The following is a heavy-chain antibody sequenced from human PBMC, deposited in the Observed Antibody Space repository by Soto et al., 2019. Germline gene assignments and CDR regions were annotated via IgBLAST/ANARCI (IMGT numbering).Heavy chain of an antibody. Sequence: QITLKESGRTLVKPTQTLTLTCTFSGFSLTSSGVGVAWIRQPPGKALEWLALIYWDDDTRYSPSLKSSLTXXXYXSNAQVVLTMTSLDPVAAATYWWAHSQVLLYHSSPYFVWCQGTLVTVSS. V-gene: IGHV2-5*02. J-gene: IGHJ4*02. D-gene: IGHD3-22*01. CDR2: IYWDDDT. CDR1: GFSLTSSGVG. CDR3: AHSQVLLYHSSPYFV.